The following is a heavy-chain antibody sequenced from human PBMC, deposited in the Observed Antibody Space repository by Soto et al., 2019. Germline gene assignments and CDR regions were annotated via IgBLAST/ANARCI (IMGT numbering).Heavy chain of an antibody. D-gene: IGHD3-9*01. J-gene: IGHJ5*02. Sequence: ASVKVSCKAPEYTFSSYLVHWVRQVHGQGLEWMGWNNGYNGKTEYSQKFQGRVTITRDTSANTAYLELSSLTSEDTAVYYCAGPHDRAGLGTWGQGTLVTVSS. CDR2: NNGYNGKT. V-gene: IGHV1-3*01. CDR1: EYTFSSYL. CDR3: AGPHDRAGLGT.